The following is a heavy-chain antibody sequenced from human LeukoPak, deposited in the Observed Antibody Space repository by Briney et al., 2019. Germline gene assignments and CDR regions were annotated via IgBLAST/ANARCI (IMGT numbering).Heavy chain of an antibody. D-gene: IGHD2-15*01. CDR2: INPNSGGT. CDR1: GYTFTDYY. V-gene: IGHV1-2*02. J-gene: IGHJ4*02. CDR3: ARVVDDWDYFDY. Sequence: ASVKVSCKASGYTFTDYYMHWVRQAPGQGLEWMGWINPNSGGTNYAQNFKGRVTMTRDTSNNTAYVELSRLRSDDAAVYYCARVVDDWDYFDYWGQGTLVTVSS.